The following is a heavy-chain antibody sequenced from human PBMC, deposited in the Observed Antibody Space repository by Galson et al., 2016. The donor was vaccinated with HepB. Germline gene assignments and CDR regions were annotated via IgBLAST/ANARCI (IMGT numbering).Heavy chain of an antibody. V-gene: IGHV1-46*04. J-gene: IGHJ2*01. Sequence: SVKVSCKASGYTFTKYFMHWVRQAPGQGLEWMGVINFSGGSTSYVQKLRGRITVTRDTSTSTVYMELRNLTSEDTAVYYCARRNQGFGEIFRYFDLWGRGTLVTVSS. D-gene: IGHD3-10*01. CDR1: GYTFTKYF. CDR3: ARRNQGFGEIFRYFDL. CDR2: INFSGGST.